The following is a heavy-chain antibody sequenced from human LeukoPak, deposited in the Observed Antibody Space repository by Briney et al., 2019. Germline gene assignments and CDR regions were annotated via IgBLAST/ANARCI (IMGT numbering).Heavy chain of an antibody. CDR3: ARERLWFGESQSGSFDY. V-gene: IGHV3-7*01. CDR1: GFTFRNYW. D-gene: IGHD3-10*01. J-gene: IGHJ4*01. Sequence: RSGGSLRLSCAASGFTFRNYWMSWVRQAPGKGLEWVANIKEDGSEKYYVDFVKGRFTISRDNAKNSLYLQMNSLRAEDTAVYYCARERLWFGESQSGSFDYWGHGTLVTVSS. CDR2: IKEDGSEK.